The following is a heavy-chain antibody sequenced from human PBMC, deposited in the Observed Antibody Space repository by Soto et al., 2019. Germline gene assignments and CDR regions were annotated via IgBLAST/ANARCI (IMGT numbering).Heavy chain of an antibody. CDR1: GGSISNDNYY. CDR3: ARTTSPAPFYDASADYER. CDR2: IYYSGST. V-gene: IGHV4-30-4*01. J-gene: IGHJ4*02. Sequence: PSETLSRTWTVSGGSISNDNYYWIWIRQPPGKVLEWIAYIYYSGSTYYNPSLKSRLTISVDPSKNQFSLKLSSVTAADTAVYYCARTTSPAPFYDASADYERWGQGTLVTVSS. D-gene: IGHD3-22*01.